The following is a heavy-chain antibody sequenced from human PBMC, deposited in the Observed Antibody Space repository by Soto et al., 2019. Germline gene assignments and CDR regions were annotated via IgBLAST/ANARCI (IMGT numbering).Heavy chain of an antibody. CDR1: GGSISSSSYY. CDR2: IYYSGNT. CDR3: ARQYYFASGSYSNRPFDF. Sequence: SETLSLSCTVSGGSISSSSYYWGWIRQPPGKGLEWIGSIYYSGNTYSNPSLKSPVTIFVATAKTPFSMKLSSVTAADRAVYYCARQYYFASGSYSNRPFDFWGQGTLVTVSS. D-gene: IGHD3-10*01. V-gene: IGHV4-39*01. J-gene: IGHJ4*02.